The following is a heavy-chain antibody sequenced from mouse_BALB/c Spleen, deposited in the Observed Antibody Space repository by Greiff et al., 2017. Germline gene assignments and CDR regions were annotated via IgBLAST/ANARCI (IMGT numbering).Heavy chain of an antibody. CDR1: GFTFSSYG. J-gene: IGHJ2*01. CDR2: ISSGGSYT. V-gene: IGHV5-6*02. Sequence: EVKLQESGGDLVKPGGSLKLSCAASGFTFSSYGMSWVRQTPDKRLEWVATISSGGSYTYYPDSVKGRFTISRDNAKNTLYLQMSSLKSEDTAMYYCARRGDDYDDYWGQGTTLTVSS. CDR3: ARRGDDYDDY. D-gene: IGHD2-4*01.